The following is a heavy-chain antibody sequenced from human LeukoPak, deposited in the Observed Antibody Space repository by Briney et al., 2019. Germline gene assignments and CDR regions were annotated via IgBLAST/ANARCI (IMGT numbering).Heavy chain of an antibody. Sequence: PSETLSLTCTVSSGSISSGGYYWSWIRQHPGKGLEWIGYIYYSGSTYYNPSLKSRVTISVDTSKNQFSLKLSSVTAADTAVYYCARVPNYYGSGSYYNGYNWFDPWGQGTLVTVSS. CDR2: IYYSGST. D-gene: IGHD3-10*01. CDR3: ARVPNYYGSGSYYNGYNWFDP. V-gene: IGHV4-31*03. J-gene: IGHJ5*02. CDR1: SGSISSGGYY.